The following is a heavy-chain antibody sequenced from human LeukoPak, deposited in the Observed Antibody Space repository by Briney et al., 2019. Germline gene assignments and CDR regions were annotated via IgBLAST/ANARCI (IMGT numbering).Heavy chain of an antibody. CDR1: GYTFTYYY. CDR3: ARNRWLDC. J-gene: IGHJ4*02. D-gene: IGHD5-24*01. CDR2: INPSGGST. Sequence: ASVKVSCRASGYTFTYYYMHLVRQAPGQGLEWMGIINPSGGSTTYAQKFQDRVTMARDMSTSTVYMELSSLRSEDTAVYYCARNRWLDCWGQGTLVTVPS. V-gene: IGHV1-46*01.